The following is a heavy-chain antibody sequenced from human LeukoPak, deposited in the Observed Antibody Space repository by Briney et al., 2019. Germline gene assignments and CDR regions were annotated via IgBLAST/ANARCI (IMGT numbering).Heavy chain of an antibody. CDR2: ISGSGGST. Sequence: QPGASLRLSCAASGFTFSSYAMSWVRQAPGKGLEWVSAISGSGGSTNYADSVKGRFTISRDNSKNTLYLQMNSLRAEDTAVYYCALGVRGVTFDYWGQGTLVTVSS. V-gene: IGHV3-23*01. J-gene: IGHJ4*02. CDR1: GFTFSSYA. D-gene: IGHD3-10*01. CDR3: ALGVRGVTFDY.